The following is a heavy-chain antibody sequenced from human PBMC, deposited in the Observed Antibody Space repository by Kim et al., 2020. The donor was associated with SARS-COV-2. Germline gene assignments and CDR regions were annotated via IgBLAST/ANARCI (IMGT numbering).Heavy chain of an antibody. CDR3: ARSGPYSSGWYDY. CDR1: GGTFSSYA. J-gene: IGHJ4*02. D-gene: IGHD6-19*01. CDR2: IIPILGIA. Sequence: SVKVSCKASGGTFSSYAISWVRQAPGQGLEWMGRIIPILGIANYAQKFQGRVTITADKSTSTAYMELSSLRSEDTAVYYCARSGPYSSGWYDYWGQGTLVTVSS. V-gene: IGHV1-69*04.